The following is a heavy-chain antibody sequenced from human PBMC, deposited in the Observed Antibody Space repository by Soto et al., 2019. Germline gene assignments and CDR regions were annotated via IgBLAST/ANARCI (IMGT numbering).Heavy chain of an antibody. J-gene: IGHJ6*02. CDR1: GGTFSSYA. V-gene: IGHV1-69*01. D-gene: IGHD3-22*01. CDR2: IIPIFGTA. Sequence: QVQLVQSGAEVKKPGSSVKVSCKASGGTFSSYAISWVRQAPGQGLEWMGGIIPIFGTANYAQKFQGRVTITADESKSTAYMELSSLRSEDTAVYYCARYSSGYNYYYYYGMDVWGQGTTVTVSS. CDR3: ARYSSGYNYYYYYGMDV.